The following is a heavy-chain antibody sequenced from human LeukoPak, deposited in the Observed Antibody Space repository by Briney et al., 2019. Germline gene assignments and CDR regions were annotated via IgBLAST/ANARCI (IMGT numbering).Heavy chain of an antibody. J-gene: IGHJ5*02. D-gene: IGHD2-2*01. V-gene: IGHV1-18*01. CDR2: ISAYNGNT. CDR1: GYTFTSYG. CDR3: ARVECSSTSCYWGGNWFDP. Sequence: ASVKVSCKASGYTFTSYGISWVRQAPGQGLEWMGWISAYNGNTNYAQKLQGRVTMTTDTSTSTAYMELRSLRSDDTAVYYCARVECSSTSCYWGGNWFDPWGQGTLVTVSS.